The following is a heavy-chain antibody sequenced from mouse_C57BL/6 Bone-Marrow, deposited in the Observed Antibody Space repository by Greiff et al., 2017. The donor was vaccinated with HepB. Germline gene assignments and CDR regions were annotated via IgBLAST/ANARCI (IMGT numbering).Heavy chain of an antibody. Sequence: VQLQQPGAELVKPGASVKMSCKASGYTFTSYWITWVKQRPGQGLEWIGDIYPGSGSTNYNETFKSKATLTVDTSSSTAYLQLSSLTSEDSAVYCCARDSGSSPFDYWGQGTTLTVSS. V-gene: IGHV1-55*01. CDR3: ARDSGSSPFDY. J-gene: IGHJ2*01. CDR2: IYPGSGST. D-gene: IGHD1-1*01. CDR1: GYTFTSYW.